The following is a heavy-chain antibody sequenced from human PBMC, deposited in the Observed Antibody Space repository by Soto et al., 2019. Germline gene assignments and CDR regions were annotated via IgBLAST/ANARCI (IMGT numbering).Heavy chain of an antibody. CDR2: VNASGTNA. J-gene: IGHJ6*02. D-gene: IGHD4-17*01. V-gene: IGHV1-46*04. CDR3: ARDASYGDYEYGMDV. CDR1: GDTFGSYS. Sequence: QVHLVQSGAEVRKPGASVVVSCKSSGDTFGSYSIHWVRQAPGQGIEWMGTVNASGTNANYAQKLRGRVKMTRDTSTSTVYMELSSLRSEDTAVYYCARDASYGDYEYGMDVWGQGTTVTVSS.